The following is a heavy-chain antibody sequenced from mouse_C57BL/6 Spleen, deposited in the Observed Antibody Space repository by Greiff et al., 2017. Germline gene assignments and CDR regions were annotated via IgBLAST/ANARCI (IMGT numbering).Heavy chain of an antibody. V-gene: IGHV1-69*01. CDR1: GYTFTSYW. Sequence: VQLQQPGAELVMPGASVKLSCKASGYTFTSYWMHWVKQRPGQGLEWIGESDPSDSYTNYNQKFKGKSTLTVDKSSSTAYMQLSSLTSEDSAVYYCASELGPFGYWGQGATLTVSS. CDR2: SDPSDSYT. CDR3: ASELGPFGY. D-gene: IGHD4-1*01. J-gene: IGHJ2*01.